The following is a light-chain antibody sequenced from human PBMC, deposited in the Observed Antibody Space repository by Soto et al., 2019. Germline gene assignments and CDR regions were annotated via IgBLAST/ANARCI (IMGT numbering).Light chain of an antibody. J-gene: IGKJ1*01. CDR2: GAS. CDR1: QDLSSW. V-gene: IGKV1-12*01. CDR3: QQTYSSPQWT. Sequence: DIQMTQSPSSVSASVGDRVTITCRASQDLSSWLAWYQQKPGKAPKLLIYGASSLQSWVPSRFSAYGSGTDFTLTISSLQPEDFATYYCQQTYSSPQWTFGQGTKVDIK.